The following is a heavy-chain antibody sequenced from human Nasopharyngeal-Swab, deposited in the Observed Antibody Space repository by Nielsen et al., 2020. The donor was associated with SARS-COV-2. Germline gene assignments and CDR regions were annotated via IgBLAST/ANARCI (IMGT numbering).Heavy chain of an antibody. J-gene: IGHJ3*02. Sequence: WLRQAPGQGLEWMGGIIPIFGTANYAQKFQGRVTITADKSTSTAYMELSSLRSEDTAVYYCARDTMVRGVIITPYDAFDIWGQGTMVTVSS. V-gene: IGHV1-69*06. CDR3: ARDTMVRGVIITPYDAFDI. CDR2: IIPIFGTA. D-gene: IGHD3-10*01.